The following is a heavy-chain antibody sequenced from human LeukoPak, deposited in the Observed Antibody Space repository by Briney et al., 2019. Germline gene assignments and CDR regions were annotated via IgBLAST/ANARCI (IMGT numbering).Heavy chain of an antibody. CDR1: GGIFSSYG. J-gene: IGHJ4*02. D-gene: IGHD3-10*01. V-gene: IGHV1-69*01. CDR3: ARDRYYYGSGSYYNFDY. CDR2: IIPIFGTA. Sequence: AVKVSCKASGGIFSSYGISWVRQAPGQGLEWMGGIIPIFGTASYAQKFQGRVTITADESTSTAYMELSSLRSEDTAVYYCARDRYYYGSGSYYNFDYWGQGTLVTVSS.